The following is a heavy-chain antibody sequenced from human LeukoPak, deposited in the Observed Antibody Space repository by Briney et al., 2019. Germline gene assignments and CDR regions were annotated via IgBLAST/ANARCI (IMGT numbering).Heavy chain of an antibody. J-gene: IGHJ4*02. V-gene: IGHV1-2*02. CDR2: INPNSGGT. CDR3: ARDSRGGYYDSSGYLDY. D-gene: IGHD3-22*01. CDR1: GSTFTGYY. Sequence: ASVKVSCKASGSTFTGYYMHWVRQAPGQGLEWMGWINPNSGGTNYAQKFQGRVTMTRDTSISTAYMELSRLRSDDTAVYYCARDSRGGYYDSSGYLDYWGQGTLVTVSS.